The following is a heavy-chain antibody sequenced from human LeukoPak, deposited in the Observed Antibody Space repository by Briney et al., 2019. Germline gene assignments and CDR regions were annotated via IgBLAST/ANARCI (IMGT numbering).Heavy chain of an antibody. D-gene: IGHD3-22*01. CDR2: RDYSGST. Sequence: SETLSLTCVVPVGPFSGYYWSWVRQPPGEGLEWLGERDYSGSTNYNPSLKRRVTISVGSSNSQFSLKLSSVTAADTAVYYCATKTSLTYYYNRREVFGLDVWGQGTTVTVSS. CDR3: ATKTSLTYYYNRREVFGLDV. V-gene: IGHV4-34*01. J-gene: IGHJ6*02. CDR1: VGPFSGYY.